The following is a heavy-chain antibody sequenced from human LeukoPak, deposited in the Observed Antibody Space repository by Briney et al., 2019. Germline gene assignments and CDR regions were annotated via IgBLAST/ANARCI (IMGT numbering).Heavy chain of an antibody. J-gene: IGHJ3*02. V-gene: IGHV1-46*01. Sequence: ASVKVSCKASGDTFTGYYMHWVRQATGQGLEWMGIINPSGVSTSSAQTFQGRVTMTRDMSTSTVYMALSSLRTEDTAVYYCARGRHSYESSDYYYEGDAFDIWGQGTMVTVSS. CDR3: ARGRHSYESSDYYYEGDAFDI. CDR1: GDTFTGYY. CDR2: INPSGVST. D-gene: IGHD3-22*01.